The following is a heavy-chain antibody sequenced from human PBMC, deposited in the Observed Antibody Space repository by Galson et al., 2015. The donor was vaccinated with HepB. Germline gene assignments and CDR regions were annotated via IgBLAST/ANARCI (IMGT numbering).Heavy chain of an antibody. CDR2: IRYGGSAK. CDR3: AKAVDSRWFSHFYGIDV. V-gene: IGHV3-30*02. J-gene: IGHJ6*02. D-gene: IGHD6-13*01. Sequence: SLRLSCAASGFTFITYDMHWVRQAPGKGLEWVAFIRYGGSAKYYAASVKGRFTISRDNSKNTLYLQVSSLRAEDTAVFYCAKAVDSRWFSHFYGIDVWGQGVTVTASS. CDR1: GFTFITYD.